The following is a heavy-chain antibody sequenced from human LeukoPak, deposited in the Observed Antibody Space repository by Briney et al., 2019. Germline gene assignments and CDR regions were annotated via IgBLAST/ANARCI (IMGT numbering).Heavy chain of an antibody. Sequence: GGSLRLSCAASGFTFSSYGMHWVRQAPDKGLEWVAFIRYDGSNKYYADSVKGRFTISRDISMNTLYLQMNNLKPEDTAVYYCAYGYSRFQNDYWGQGTLVTVSS. J-gene: IGHJ4*02. V-gene: IGHV3-30*02. D-gene: IGHD5-12*01. CDR1: GFTFSSYG. CDR2: IRYDGSNK. CDR3: AYGYSRFQNDY.